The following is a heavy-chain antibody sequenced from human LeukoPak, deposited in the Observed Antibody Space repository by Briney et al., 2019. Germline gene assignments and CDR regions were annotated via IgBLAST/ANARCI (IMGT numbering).Heavy chain of an antibody. V-gene: IGHV3-30*18. J-gene: IGHJ4*02. Sequence: GGSLRLSCAASGFTFSSYGMPWVRQAPGKGLEWVAVISYDGSNKYYADSVKGRFTISRDNSKNTLYLQMNSLRAEDTAVYYCAKERLFAFDYWGQGTLVTVSS. CDR2: ISYDGSNK. CDR3: AKERLFAFDY. D-gene: IGHD6-25*01. CDR1: GFTFSSYG.